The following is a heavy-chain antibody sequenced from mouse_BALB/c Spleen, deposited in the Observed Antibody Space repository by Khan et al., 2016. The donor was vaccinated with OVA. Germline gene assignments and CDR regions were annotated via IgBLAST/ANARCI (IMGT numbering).Heavy chain of an antibody. Sequence: QVQLKQPGPGLVAPSQSLSITCTILVFSLTHYGVYWGRQPPGNGLDWLLVVWRDGSPNYNSALKSRLTNSTDNSNSQVFLRMNCLQTDDTAVYFYSRQTYYHYNIFDYWGQGTSVTVSS. D-gene: IGHD2-4*01. CDR2: VWRDGSP. V-gene: IGHV2-6-1*01. CDR1: VFSLTHYG. J-gene: IGHJ4*01. CDR3: SRQTYYHYNIFDY.